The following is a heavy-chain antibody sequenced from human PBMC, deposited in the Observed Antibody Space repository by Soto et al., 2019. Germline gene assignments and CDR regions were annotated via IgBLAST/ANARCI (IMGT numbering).Heavy chain of an antibody. D-gene: IGHD4-17*01. CDR3: AKGVRDYGDCLDY. Sequence: GGSLRLSCAASGFTLSSYGMHWVRQAPGKGLEWVAVISYDGSNKYYADSVKGRFTISRDNSKNTLYLQMNSLRAEDTAVYYCAKGVRDYGDCLDYWGQGTLVIGSS. CDR2: ISYDGSNK. J-gene: IGHJ4*02. CDR1: GFTLSSYG. V-gene: IGHV3-30*18.